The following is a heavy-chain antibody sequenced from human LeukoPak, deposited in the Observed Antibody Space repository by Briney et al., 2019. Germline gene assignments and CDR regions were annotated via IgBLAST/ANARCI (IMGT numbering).Heavy chain of an antibody. CDR3: ARAPQLSGNYGFFDY. D-gene: IGHD1-26*01. CDR2: IYSGGST. CDR1: GFTVSSNY. Sequence: GGSLRLSCAASGFTVSSNYMSWVRQAPGKGLEWVSVIYSGGSTYYADSVKGRFTISRDISKNTLFLQMNSLRAEDTAVYYCARAPQLSGNYGFFDYWGQGTLVTVSS. J-gene: IGHJ4*02. V-gene: IGHV3-66*01.